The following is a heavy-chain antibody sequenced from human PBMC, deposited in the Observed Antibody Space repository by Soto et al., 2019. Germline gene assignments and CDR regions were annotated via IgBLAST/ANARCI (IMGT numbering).Heavy chain of an antibody. J-gene: IGHJ5*01. CDR3: GPGTTMVKIDS. Sequence: SETLSLTCAVFGYSITSRDWWGWIRQPPGKGLEWIGYIYYSGSTYYSPSLKSRITMSIDTSKTQFSLKLSSVPAVATAVYYCGPGTTMVKIDSWGKGTLVTVSS. CDR1: GYSITSRDW. CDR2: IYYSGST. V-gene: IGHV4-28*01. D-gene: IGHD5-18*01.